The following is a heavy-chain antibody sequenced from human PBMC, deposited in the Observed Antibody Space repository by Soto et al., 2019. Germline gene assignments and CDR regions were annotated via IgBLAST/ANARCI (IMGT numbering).Heavy chain of an antibody. CDR3: AKDGVVRGEAFDI. CDR1: GILFSNYA. CDR2: ISASGDST. D-gene: IGHD2-21*01. J-gene: IGHJ3*02. V-gene: IGHV3-23*04. Sequence: EVQLVESGGGLVQPGGSRRISCAASGILFSNYAMTWVRQAPGKGLEWVSEISASGDSTYYADSVKGRFTISRDNSKNTLYLHMNHLRAEDTAVYYCAKDGVVRGEAFDIWGQGTKVTVSS.